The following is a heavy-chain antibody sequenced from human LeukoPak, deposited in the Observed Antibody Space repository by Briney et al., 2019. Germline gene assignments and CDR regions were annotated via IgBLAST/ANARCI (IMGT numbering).Heavy chain of an antibody. Sequence: GGSLRLSRAASGFTFSKYAMSWVRQAPGKGLEWVSAISGSDGNTFYADSVKGRFTISRDNSKNTLSLQMNSLRAEDTALYYCAKDSSVPYGITDWGQGTLVTVSS. V-gene: IGHV3-23*01. J-gene: IGHJ4*02. CDR3: AKDSSVPYGITD. D-gene: IGHD4-17*01. CDR2: ISGSDGNT. CDR1: GFTFSKYA.